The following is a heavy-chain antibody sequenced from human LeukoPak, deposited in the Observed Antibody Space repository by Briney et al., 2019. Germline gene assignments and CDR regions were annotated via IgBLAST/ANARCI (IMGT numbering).Heavy chain of an antibody. J-gene: IGHJ6*03. D-gene: IGHD2-15*01. CDR2: MNAGNGGT. V-gene: IGHV1-3*01. CDR1: GYTFTGYY. Sequence: ASVKVSCKASGYTFTGYYMHWLRQAPGQRPEWMGWMNAGNGGTKYSQKFQGRITLIRDTSAATAYMELSSLRHDDLAVYYCARGRGTSGSNRDFYYYYYMDVWGKGTTVTVSS. CDR3: ARGRGTSGSNRDFYYYYYMDV.